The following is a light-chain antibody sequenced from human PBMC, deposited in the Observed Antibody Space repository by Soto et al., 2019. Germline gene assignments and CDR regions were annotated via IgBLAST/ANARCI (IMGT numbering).Light chain of an antibody. CDR1: QSISSY. CDR3: QQYGRSPFT. J-gene: IGKJ3*01. Sequence: DIPMTQSPSSLSASVGDRVTITCRASQSISSYLNWYQQKPGKAPKLLIYAASSLQSGVPSRFSGSGSGTDFTLTISSLQPEDFAVYYCQQYGRSPFTFGPGTKVDIK. V-gene: IGKV1-39*01. CDR2: AAS.